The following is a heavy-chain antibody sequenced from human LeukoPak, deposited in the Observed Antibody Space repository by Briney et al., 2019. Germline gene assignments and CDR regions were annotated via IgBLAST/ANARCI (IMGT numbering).Heavy chain of an antibody. CDR3: ARLVVPAASPGQSEAYYMDV. J-gene: IGHJ6*03. CDR2: IYTSGST. D-gene: IGHD2-2*01. Sequence: PSQTLSLTCTVSGGSISSGSYYWSWIRQPAGKGLEWIGRIYTSGSTNYNPSLKSRVTISVDTSKNQFSLKLSSVTAADTAMYYCARLVVPAASPGQSEAYYMDVWGKGTTVTVSS. CDR1: GGSISSGSYY. V-gene: IGHV4-61*02.